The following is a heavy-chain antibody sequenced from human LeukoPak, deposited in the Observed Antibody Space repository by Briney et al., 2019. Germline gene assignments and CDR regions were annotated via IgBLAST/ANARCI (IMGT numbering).Heavy chain of an antibody. V-gene: IGHV3-21*01. CDR1: GFTFSSYS. Sequence: GGSLRLSCAASGFTFSSYSMNWVRQAQGKGLEWVSSISSSSSYVYYADSVKGRFTISRDNAKNSLYLQMNSLRAEDTAVYYCARYPDYDSLFDYWGQGTLVTVSS. D-gene: IGHD3-22*01. CDR2: ISSSSSYV. CDR3: ARYPDYDSLFDY. J-gene: IGHJ4*02.